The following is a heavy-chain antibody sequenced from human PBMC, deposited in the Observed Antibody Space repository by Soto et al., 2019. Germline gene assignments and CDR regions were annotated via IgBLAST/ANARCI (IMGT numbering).Heavy chain of an antibody. J-gene: IGHJ5*02. CDR2: IYPGASDT. D-gene: IGHD3-9*01. CDR3: ITGYYTWFDP. V-gene: IGHV5-51*01. Sequence: GESLKISFKGSGYTFIYFWVAWVGQVPGKGLEWMGVIYPGASDTRYSPSFQGQVTISADKSISTAYLQWGSLEASDSAMYFCITGYYTWFDPWGHGTLVTVSS. CDR1: GYTFIYFW.